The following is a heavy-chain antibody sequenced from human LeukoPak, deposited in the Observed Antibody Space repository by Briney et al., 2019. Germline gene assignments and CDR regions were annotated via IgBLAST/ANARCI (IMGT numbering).Heavy chain of an antibody. J-gene: IGHJ4*02. CDR2: ISSSSSYI. V-gene: IGHV3-21*01. CDR3: ARAIAVAGTESHDY. CDR1: GFTFSSYW. D-gene: IGHD6-19*01. Sequence: GGSLRLSCAASGFTFSSYWMYWVRQAPGKGLEWVSSISSSSSYIYYADSVKGRFTISRDNAKNSLYLQMNSLRAEDTAVYYCARAIAVAGTESHDYRGQGTLVTVSS.